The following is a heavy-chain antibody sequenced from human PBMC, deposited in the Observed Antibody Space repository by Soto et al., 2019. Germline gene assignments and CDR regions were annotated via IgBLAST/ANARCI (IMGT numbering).Heavy chain of an antibody. CDR2: TYYRSKWYN. Sequence: PSQTLSLTCAISGDSVSSNSAAWTWIRQSPSRGLEFLGRTYYRSKWYNDYAISVKSRITINPDTSKNRFSLQLNSVTPEDTAVYYCAREVEHQLAYNWFDPWGQGTLVTVSS. V-gene: IGHV6-1*01. CDR1: GDSVSSNSAA. CDR3: AREVEHQLAYNWFDP. D-gene: IGHD6-13*01. J-gene: IGHJ5*02.